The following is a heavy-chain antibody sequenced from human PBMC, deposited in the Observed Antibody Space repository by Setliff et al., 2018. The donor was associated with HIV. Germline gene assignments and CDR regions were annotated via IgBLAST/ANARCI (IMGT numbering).Heavy chain of an antibody. J-gene: IGHJ2*01. V-gene: IGHV4-61*02. CDR1: GGSISSSNYY. Sequence: SETLSLTCTVSGGSISSSNYYWGWIRQPAGKGLEWIGRIYTSGNTNYNPSLNGRVTMSIDRSKNQFSLKLNSVTAADTAVYYCARDGDWEFREWYFDLWGRGTLVTVSS. CDR2: IYTSGNT. D-gene: IGHD3-10*01. CDR3: ARDGDWEFREWYFDL.